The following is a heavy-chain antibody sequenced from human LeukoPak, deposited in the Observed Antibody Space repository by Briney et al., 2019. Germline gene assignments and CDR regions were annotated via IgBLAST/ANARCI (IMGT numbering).Heavy chain of an antibody. CDR2: ISGSGGST. V-gene: IGHV3-23*01. Sequence: SGGSLRLSCAASGFPFNAYWMTWVRQAPGKGLEWVSAISGSGGSTYYADSVKGRFTISRDNSKNTLYLQMNSLRAEDTAVYYCAPYDSSGTFDCWGQGTLVTVSS. CDR3: APYDSSGTFDC. CDR1: GFPFNAYW. J-gene: IGHJ4*02. D-gene: IGHD3-22*01.